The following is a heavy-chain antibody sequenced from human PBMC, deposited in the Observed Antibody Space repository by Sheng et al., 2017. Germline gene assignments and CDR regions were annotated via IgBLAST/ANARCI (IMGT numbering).Heavy chain of an antibody. J-gene: IGHJ3*02. CDR3: ARLTYDRAFDI. CDR1: GGSFSGYY. V-gene: IGHV4-34*01. Sequence: QVQLQQWGAGLLKPSETLSLTCAVYGGSFSGYYWSWIRQPPGKGLEWIGEINHSGSTNYNPSLKSRVTISVDTSKNQFSLKLSSVTAADTAVYYCARLTYDRAFDIWGQGTMVTVSS. CDR2: INHSGST. D-gene: IGHD3-10*02.